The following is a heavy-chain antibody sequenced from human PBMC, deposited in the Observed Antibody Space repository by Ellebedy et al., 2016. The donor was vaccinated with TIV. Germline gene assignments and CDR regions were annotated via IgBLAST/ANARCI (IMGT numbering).Heavy chain of an antibody. D-gene: IGHD2-2*01. CDR2: IKQDGREK. J-gene: IGHJ4*02. CDR3: ARSVVAIPGAD. Sequence: GESLKLSCAASGFTFSDYWMRWVRQPPGKGLEWVANIKQDGREKYYMDSVKGRFTISRDNAKNSLYLQMNSLRAEETAVYFCARSVVAIPGADWGQGTLVTVSS. CDR1: GFTFSDYW. V-gene: IGHV3-7*01.